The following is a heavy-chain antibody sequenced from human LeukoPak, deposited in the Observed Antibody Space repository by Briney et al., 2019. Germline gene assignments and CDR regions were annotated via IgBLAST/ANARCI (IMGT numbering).Heavy chain of an antibody. D-gene: IGHD2-8*01. CDR3: AKVSVCYGCYFDY. CDR2: INGLGDNQ. Sequence: GGSLRLSCEASGYSFSDHGMTWVRQTPGKGLQWVSTINGLGDNQSYAETAKGRFTVYRDNSKNTVYLQMNRLRAEDTAIYYCAKVSVCYGCYFDYWGPGIPVTVSS. J-gene: IGHJ4*02. V-gene: IGHV3-23*01. CDR1: GYSFSDHG.